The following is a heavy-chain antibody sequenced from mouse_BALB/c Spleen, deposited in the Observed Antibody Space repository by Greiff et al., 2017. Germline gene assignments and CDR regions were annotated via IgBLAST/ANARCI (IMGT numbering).Heavy chain of an antibody. CDR2: ISSGGNT. J-gene: IGHJ3*01. CDR3: ADGYPFAD. V-gene: IGHV5-6-5*01. D-gene: IGHD2-3*01. Sequence: EVLLVDSGGGLVKPGGSLKLSCAASGFTFSSYAMSWVRQTPEKRLEWVASISSGGNTYYPDSVKGRFTISSDNARNLLYLQMSSLRSEDTAMYYCADGYPFADWGQGTLVTVSA. CDR1: GFTFSSYA.